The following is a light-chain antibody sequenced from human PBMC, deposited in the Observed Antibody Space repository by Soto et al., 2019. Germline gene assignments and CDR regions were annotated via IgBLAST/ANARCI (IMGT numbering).Light chain of an antibody. Sequence: DIQMTQSPSTLSASVGVRVSITCRASQSISSWLAWYQQKPGKAPKLLIYAASCLQRGVPSRFSGSGSGTDFTLTISSLQPEDFATYYCQQYNSYPWTFGQGTKVDIK. CDR3: QQYNSYPWT. V-gene: IGKV1-5*01. J-gene: IGKJ1*01. CDR1: QSISSW. CDR2: AAS.